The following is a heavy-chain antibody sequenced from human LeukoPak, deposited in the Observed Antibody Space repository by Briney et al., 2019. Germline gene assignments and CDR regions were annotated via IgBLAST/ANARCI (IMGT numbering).Heavy chain of an antibody. D-gene: IGHD3-22*01. CDR2: MYTSGST. CDR3: ARGLEYYHDSSDYYYVGAFDI. CDR1: SGSISSGSYY. J-gene: IGHJ3*02. V-gene: IGHV4-61*02. Sequence: SETLSLTCTVSSGSISSGSYYWNWIRQPAGKGLEWIVRMYTSGSTIYNPSLKSRVIISVDTSKNQFSLKLSSVTAADTAVYYCARGLEYYHDSSDYYYVGAFDIWGQGTMVTVSS.